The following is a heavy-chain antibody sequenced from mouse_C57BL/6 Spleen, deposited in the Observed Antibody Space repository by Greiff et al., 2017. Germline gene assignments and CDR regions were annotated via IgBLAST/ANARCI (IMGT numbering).Heavy chain of an antibody. J-gene: IGHJ2*01. D-gene: IGHD1-1*01. CDR1: GYSFTSYY. CDR2: IYPGSGNT. Sequence: VKLQESGPELVKPGASVKISCKASGYSFTSYYIHWVKQRPGQGLEWIGWIYPGSGNTKYNEKFKGKATLTADTSSSTAYMQLSSITSEDSAVYYCARGPPGGYGGLDYWGQGTTLTVSS. CDR3: ARGPPGGYGGLDY. V-gene: IGHV1-66*01.